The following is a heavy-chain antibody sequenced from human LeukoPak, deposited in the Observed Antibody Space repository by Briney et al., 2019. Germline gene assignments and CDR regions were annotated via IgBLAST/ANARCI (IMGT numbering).Heavy chain of an antibody. CDR1: GFTFSSYE. V-gene: IGHV3-48*03. CDR3: AREQYTYYNFLTGYYKDY. Sequence: GGSLRLSCAASGFTFSSYEMNWVRQAPGKGLEWVSYISGSGSTIYYADSVKGRFTISRDNAKTSLYLQMNSLRAEDTAVYYCAREQYTYYNFLTGYYKDYWGQGTLVTVSS. J-gene: IGHJ4*02. CDR2: ISGSGSTI. D-gene: IGHD3-9*01.